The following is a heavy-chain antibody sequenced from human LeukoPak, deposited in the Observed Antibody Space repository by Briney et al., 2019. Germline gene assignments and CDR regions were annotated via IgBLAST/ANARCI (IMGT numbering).Heavy chain of an antibody. V-gene: IGHV3-33*01. Sequence: PGGSLRLSCAASGFTFVTYAMHWVRQAPGKGLEWVAVMNYGGTDIYYADSVKGRFTISRDNSKNTLYLQMNSLRAEDTAVYYCARDHSPKWGSGERYFDYWGLGTLVTVSS. D-gene: IGHD7-27*01. CDR2: MNYGGTDI. CDR3: ARDHSPKWGSGERYFDY. CDR1: GFTFVTYA. J-gene: IGHJ4*02.